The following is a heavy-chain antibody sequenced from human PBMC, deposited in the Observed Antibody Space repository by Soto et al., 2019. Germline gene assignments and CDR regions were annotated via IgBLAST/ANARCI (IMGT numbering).Heavy chain of an antibody. CDR3: AIRYSYGHGVDY. V-gene: IGHV1-69*13. CDR2: IIPIFGTA. CDR1: GGTFSSYA. Sequence: SVKVSCKASGGTFSSYAISWVRQAPGQGLEWMGGIIPIFGTANYAQKFQGRVTITADESTSTAYMELSSLRSEDTAVYYCAIRYSYGHGVDYWGQGTLVTVSS. D-gene: IGHD5-18*01. J-gene: IGHJ4*02.